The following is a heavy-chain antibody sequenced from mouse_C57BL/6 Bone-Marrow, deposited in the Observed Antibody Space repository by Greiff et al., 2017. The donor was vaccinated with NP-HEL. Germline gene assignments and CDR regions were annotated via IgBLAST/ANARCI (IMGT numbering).Heavy chain of an antibody. CDR3: TTFSFGVWFAY. J-gene: IGHJ3*01. CDR2: IYPGNSDT. V-gene: IGHV1-5*01. Sequence: VQLQQSGTVLARPGASVKMSCKTSGYTFTSYWMHWVKQRPGQGLEWIGAIYPGNSDTSYNQKFKGKAKLTAVTSASTAYMELSSLTNEDAAVYYCTTFSFGVWFAYWGQGTLVTVSA. CDR1: GYTFTSYW.